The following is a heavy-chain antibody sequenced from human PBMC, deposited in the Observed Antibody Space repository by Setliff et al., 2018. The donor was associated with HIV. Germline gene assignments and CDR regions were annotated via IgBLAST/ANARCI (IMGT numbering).Heavy chain of an antibody. V-gene: IGHV4-30-4*02. J-gene: IGHJ4*02. CDR2: IYYSGNS. CDR1: GASMSSGDYY. Sequence: SETLSLTCTVSGASMSSGDYYWSWIRQPPGKGLEWIGYIYYSGNSYYNPSLKSRVTLSVDTSKNQFSLNLSSVTAADTAVYYCARSLGTIWGYDYWGQGTLVTVSS. CDR3: ARSLGTIWGYDY. D-gene: IGHD3-9*01.